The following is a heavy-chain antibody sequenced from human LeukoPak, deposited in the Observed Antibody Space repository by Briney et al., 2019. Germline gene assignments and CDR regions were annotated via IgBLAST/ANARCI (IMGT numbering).Heavy chain of an antibody. CDR3: EFVPAAISRGDPIDY. CDR1: GGSISSSSYY. V-gene: IGHV4-39*01. D-gene: IGHD2-2*01. Sequence: SETLSLTCTVSGGSISSSSYYWGWIRQPPGKGLEWIGSIYYSGSTYYNPSLKSRVTISVDTSKNQFSLKLSSVTAADTAVYYCEFVPAAISRGDPIDYWGQGTLVTVSS. J-gene: IGHJ4*02. CDR2: IYYSGST.